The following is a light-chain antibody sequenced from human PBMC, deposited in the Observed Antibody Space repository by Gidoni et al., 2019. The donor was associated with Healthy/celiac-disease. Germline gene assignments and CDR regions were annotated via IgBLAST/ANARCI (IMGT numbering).Light chain of an antibody. Sequence: DIQMTQSPSSLSASVGDRVTITCRASQSISSYLNWYQQKPGKAPKLLIYAASSLQSGVPSRFSGSGSGTDFTLTISSLQPEDFATYYCQQSDSTPIFTFXPXTKVDIK. CDR1: QSISSY. J-gene: IGKJ3*01. CDR2: AAS. CDR3: QQSDSTPIFT. V-gene: IGKV1-39*01.